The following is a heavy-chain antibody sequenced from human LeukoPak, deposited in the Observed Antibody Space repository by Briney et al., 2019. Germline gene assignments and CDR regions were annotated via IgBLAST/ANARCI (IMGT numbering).Heavy chain of an antibody. CDR2: IYYSGKN. V-gene: IGHV4-30-4*01. D-gene: IGHD2-21*02. CDR3: AWLSYCGGDCYHDY. CDR1: GGSISSGDYY. Sequence: SQTLSLTCTVSGGSISSGDYYWSWIHQPPGEGLGWIGYIYYSGKNYYNPSLKSRVTISVDSSKNQFSLKLSSVTAADTAVYYCAWLSYCGGDCYHDYWGQGTLVTVSS. J-gene: IGHJ4*02.